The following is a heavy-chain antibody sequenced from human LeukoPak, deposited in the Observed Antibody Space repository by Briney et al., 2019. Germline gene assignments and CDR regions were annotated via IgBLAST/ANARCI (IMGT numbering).Heavy chain of an antibody. D-gene: IGHD4-17*01. CDR2: ISYDGSNK. CDR3: AKGRDGDYYFDY. J-gene: IGHJ4*02. CDR1: GFTFSTYG. V-gene: IGHV3-30*18. Sequence: PGGSLRLSCAASGFTFSTYGMHWVRQAPGKGLEWVASISYDGSNKYYADSVKGRLTISRDNSKNTLYLQMNSLRAEDTAVYYCAKGRDGDYYFDYWGQGTLVTVSS.